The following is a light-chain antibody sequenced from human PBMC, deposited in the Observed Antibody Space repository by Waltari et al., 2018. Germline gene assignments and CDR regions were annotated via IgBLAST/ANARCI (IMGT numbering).Light chain of an antibody. CDR2: EGS. V-gene: IGLV2-23*01. CDR3: CSYAGSHVV. CDR1: SSDVGSYNL. Sequence: QSALTQPASVSGSPGQSITISCTGTSSDVGSYNLVSWYQQHPGKAPKLMIYEGSKRPSGVSNRFTGSNSCNTASLTISGLQAEDEADYYCCSYAGSHVVFGGGTKLTVL. J-gene: IGLJ2*01.